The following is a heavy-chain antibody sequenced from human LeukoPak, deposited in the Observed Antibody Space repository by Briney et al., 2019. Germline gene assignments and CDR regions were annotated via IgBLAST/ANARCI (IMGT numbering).Heavy chain of an antibody. V-gene: IGHV3-74*01. Sequence: GGSLRLSCAASGFTFSNYWMHWFRQAPGKGLLWVSRSSRDGDSTVYADFVEGRFIISRDNTKGTLYLEMNSLRAEDTAVYYCARDGDATIDFDYWGQGTLVTV. D-gene: IGHD5-12*01. CDR2: SSRDGDST. CDR3: ARDGDATIDFDY. CDR1: GFTFSNYW. J-gene: IGHJ4*02.